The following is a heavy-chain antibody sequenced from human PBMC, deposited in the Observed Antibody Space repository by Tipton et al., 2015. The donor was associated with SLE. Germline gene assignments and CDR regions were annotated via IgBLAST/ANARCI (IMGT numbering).Heavy chain of an antibody. Sequence: GLVKPSDTLSLTCTVSGASMNSHFWSWIRQPPGKGLEWIGYIHYSGTTNYNPSLKSRVTISVDTSKNQFSLKMIAVTAADTAVYYCARDGDDYGGYFYYGMDVWGQGTTVTVSS. CDR1: GASMNSHF. J-gene: IGHJ6*02. CDR2: IHYSGTT. D-gene: IGHD4-17*01. CDR3: ARDGDDYGGYFYYGMDV. V-gene: IGHV4-59*11.